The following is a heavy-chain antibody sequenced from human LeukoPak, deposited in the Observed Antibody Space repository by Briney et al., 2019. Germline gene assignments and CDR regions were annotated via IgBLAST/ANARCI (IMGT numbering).Heavy chain of an antibody. CDR1: GYSFTSSW. D-gene: IGHD2-15*01. CDR3: ARGLYCSGGSCRFDY. J-gene: IGHJ4*02. Sequence: GESLKISCEGSGYSFTSSWIGWVRQMPGKGLEWMGIIYPGDSDNRYSPSFQGQVTISADKSNTTAYLQWSSLKASDTAIYYCARGLYCSGGSCRFDYWGQGTLVTVSS. CDR2: IYPGDSDN. V-gene: IGHV5-51*01.